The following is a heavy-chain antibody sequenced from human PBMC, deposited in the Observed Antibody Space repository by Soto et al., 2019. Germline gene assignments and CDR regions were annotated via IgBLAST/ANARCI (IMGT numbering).Heavy chain of an antibody. CDR1: GYGLTVYY. J-gene: IGHJ4*01. CDR3: ASTYRSSWSGMAY. Sequence: NGDWKGAGYGLTVYYVGWVRKNPGQGLEWMGWINPNSGGTNYAQKFQGRVTMTRGTSISTAYMELSRLRSDDTAVYYCASTYRSSWSGMAYWGHRTLVPVSS. D-gene: IGHD6-13*01. V-gene: IGHV1-2*02. CDR2: INPNSGGT.